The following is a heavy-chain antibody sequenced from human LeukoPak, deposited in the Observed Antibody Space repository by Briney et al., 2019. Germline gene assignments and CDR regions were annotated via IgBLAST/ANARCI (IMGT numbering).Heavy chain of an antibody. Sequence: GGSLRLSCAASGFTFSSYWMSWVRQAPGKGLEWVANIKQDGSEKYYVDSVKGRFTISRDNAKNSLYLQMNSLRAEDTAVYYCARDMWMSSGCQDYWGQGTLVTVSS. CDR2: IKQDGSEK. J-gene: IGHJ4*02. CDR1: GFTFSSYW. CDR3: ARDMWMSSGCQDY. V-gene: IGHV3-7*01. D-gene: IGHD6-19*01.